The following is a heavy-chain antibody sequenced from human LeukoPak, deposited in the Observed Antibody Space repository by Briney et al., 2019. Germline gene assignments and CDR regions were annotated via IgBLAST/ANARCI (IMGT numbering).Heavy chain of an antibody. Sequence: SETLSLTCTVSGGSISSGDYYWSWIRQPPGKGLEWIGYIYYSGSTYYNPSLKSRVTISVDTSKNQFSLKLSSVTAADTAVYYCARGDIVVVLTSRYYYYGMDVWGQGTTVTVSS. CDR3: ARGDIVVVLTSRYYYYGMDV. V-gene: IGHV4-30-4*01. CDR2: IYYSGST. CDR1: GGSISSGDYY. J-gene: IGHJ6*02. D-gene: IGHD2-2*01.